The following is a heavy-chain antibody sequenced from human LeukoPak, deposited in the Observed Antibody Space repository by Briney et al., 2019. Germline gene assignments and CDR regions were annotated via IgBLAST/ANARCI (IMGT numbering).Heavy chain of an antibody. D-gene: IGHD3-10*01. J-gene: IGHJ1*01. CDR2: ISGYNGNT. CDR1: GYTFTSYS. CDR3: ARSSGGATYHPPEFFLH. V-gene: IGHV1-18*04. Sequence: ASVKVSCKTSGYTFTSYSISWVQQAPGQGPEWMGWISGYNGNTHSAQKFQGRVTMTTDTSTSTAYLELRSLKSDDTAMYYCARSSGGATYHPPEFFLHWGQGTLITVSS.